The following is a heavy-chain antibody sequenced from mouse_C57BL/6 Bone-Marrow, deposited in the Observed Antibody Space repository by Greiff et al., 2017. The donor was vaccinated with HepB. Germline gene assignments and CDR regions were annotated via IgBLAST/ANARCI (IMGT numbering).Heavy chain of an antibody. CDR1: GYAFSSSW. CDR2: IYPGDGDT. V-gene: IGHV1-82*01. Sequence: VQLQESGPELVKPGASVKISCKASGYAFSSSWMNWVKQRPGKGLEWIGRIYPGDGDTNYNGKFKSKATLTVDTSSSTAYMQLSSLTSEDSAVYYCARGYYDCRFDYWGQGTTLTVSS. J-gene: IGHJ2*01. D-gene: IGHD2-4*01. CDR3: ARGYYDCRFDY.